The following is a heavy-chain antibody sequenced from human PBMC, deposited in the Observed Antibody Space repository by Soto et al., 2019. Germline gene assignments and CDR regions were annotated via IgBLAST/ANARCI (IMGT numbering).Heavy chain of an antibody. CDR3: ARPRSYWAYYFDY. CDR2: ISYDGSNK. D-gene: IGHD1-26*01. V-gene: IGHV3-30-3*01. J-gene: IGHJ4*02. CDR1: GFTFSSYA. Sequence: QVQLVESGGGVVQPGRSLRLSCAASGFTFSSYAMYWVRQAPGKGLEWVAVISYDGSNKYYADSVKDRFTISRDNSKNTLYLQMNSLRAEDTAVYYCARPRSYWAYYFDYWGQGTLVTVSS.